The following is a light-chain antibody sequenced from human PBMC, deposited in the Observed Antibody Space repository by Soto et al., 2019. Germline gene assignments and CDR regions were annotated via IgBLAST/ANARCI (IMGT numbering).Light chain of an antibody. CDR3: CSYTGSNTFVV. V-gene: IGLV2-23*02. CDR1: SSDIGYYNF. Sequence: QSALTQPASVSGSPGQSITISCTGTSSDIGYYNFVSWYQQHPGTAPKLIIYEVTKRPSGVSNRFSGSKSGNTASLTISGLQAEDEADYYCCSYTGSNTFVVIGGGTKLTVL. J-gene: IGLJ2*01. CDR2: EVT.